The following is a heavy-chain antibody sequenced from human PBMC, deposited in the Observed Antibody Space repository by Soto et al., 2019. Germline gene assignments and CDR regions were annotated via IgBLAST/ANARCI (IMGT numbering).Heavy chain of an antibody. V-gene: IGHV4-59*01. Sequence: SETLSLTXTVSGGSISSYYWSWIRQPPGKGLEWIGYIYYSGSTNYNPSLKSRVTISVDTSKNQFSLKLSSVTAADTAAYYCARGAAVAGFDYWGQGTLVTVSS. J-gene: IGHJ4*02. CDR3: ARGAAVAGFDY. CDR2: IYYSGST. D-gene: IGHD6-19*01. CDR1: GGSISSYY.